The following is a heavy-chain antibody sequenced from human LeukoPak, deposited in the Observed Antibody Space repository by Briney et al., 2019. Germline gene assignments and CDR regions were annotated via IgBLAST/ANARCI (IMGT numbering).Heavy chain of an antibody. Sequence: EASVKVSCKASGYTFTGYYMHWVRQATGQGLEWMGWMNPNSGNTGYAQKFQGRVTMTRNTSISTAYMELSSLRSEDTAVYYCARLTYYDFWSGYYTGYYYYGMDVWGQGTTVTVSS. CDR3: ARLTYYDFWSGYYTGYYYYGMDV. D-gene: IGHD3-3*01. J-gene: IGHJ6*02. V-gene: IGHV1-8*02. CDR2: MNPNSGNT. CDR1: GYTFTGYY.